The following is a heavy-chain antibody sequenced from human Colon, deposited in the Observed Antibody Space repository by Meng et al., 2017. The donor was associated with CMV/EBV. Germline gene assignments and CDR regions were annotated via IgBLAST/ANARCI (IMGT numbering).Heavy chain of an antibody. CDR2: ISYDGNHK. D-gene: IGHD3/OR15-3a*01. CDR1: GFTFRTNS. J-gene: IGHJ4*02. CDR3: AKDDFPKLDGAMGANFYFDS. Sequence: GGSLRLSCAASGFTFRTNSMHWVRQAPGKGLEWVAVISYDGNHKYYADSVKGRFTIFRDNSKNTLYLQINNLRKEDTAVYYCAKDDFPKLDGAMGANFYFDSWGQGTLVTVSS. V-gene: IGHV3-30-3*01.